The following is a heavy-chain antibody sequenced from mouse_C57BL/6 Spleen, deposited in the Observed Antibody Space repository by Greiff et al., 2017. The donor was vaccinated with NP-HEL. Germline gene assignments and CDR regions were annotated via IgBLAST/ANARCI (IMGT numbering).Heavy chain of an antibody. Sequence: QVQLKQPGAELVRPGSSVKLSCKASGYTFTSYWMHWVKQRPIQGLEWIGNIDPSDSETHYNQKFKDKATLTVDKSSSTAYMQLSSLTSEDSAVYYCAREAYFRAMDYWGQGTSVTVSS. J-gene: IGHJ4*01. V-gene: IGHV1-52*01. CDR2: IDPSDSET. CDR3: AREAYFRAMDY. CDR1: GYTFTSYW. D-gene: IGHD2-14*01.